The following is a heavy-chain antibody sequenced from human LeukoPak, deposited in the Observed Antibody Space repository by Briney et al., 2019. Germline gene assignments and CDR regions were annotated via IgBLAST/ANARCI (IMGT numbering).Heavy chain of an antibody. CDR2: ISSGGNVE. D-gene: IGHD5-18*01. J-gene: IGHJ2*01. Sequence: GGSLRLSCAASGFTFSTHEMNWVRQAPGKGLEWVSHISSGGNVEYYLDSVRGRFTISRDNAKNSLYLQMNSLRDEDTAVYYCARERVADTAMVWYFDLWGRGTLVTVSS. V-gene: IGHV3-48*03. CDR1: GFTFSTHE. CDR3: ARERVADTAMVWYFDL.